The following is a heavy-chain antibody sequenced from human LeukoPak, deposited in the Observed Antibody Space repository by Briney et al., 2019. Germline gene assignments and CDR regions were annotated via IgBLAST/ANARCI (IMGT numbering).Heavy chain of an antibody. CDR1: GFTFSSYG. J-gene: IGHJ4*02. CDR3: AKEYPKYSSSSRPDY. CDR2: IRYDGSNK. V-gene: IGHV3-30*02. D-gene: IGHD6-6*01. Sequence: GRSLRLSCAASGFTFSSYGMHWVRQAPGKGLEWVAFIRYDGSNKYYADSVKGRFTISRDNSKNTLYLQMNSLRAEDTAVYYCAKEYPKYSSSSRPDYWGQGTLVTVFS.